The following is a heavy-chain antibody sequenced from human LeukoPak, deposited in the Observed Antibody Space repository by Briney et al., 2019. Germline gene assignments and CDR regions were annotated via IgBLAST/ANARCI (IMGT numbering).Heavy chain of an antibody. CDR3: ARDPGYGLGVDYGDY. V-gene: IGHV3-30*14. D-gene: IGHD3-10*01. CDR2: ISYDGSNK. CDR1: GFTFSSYA. Sequence: GGSLRLSCAASGFTFSSYAMHWVRQAPGKGLEWVAVISYDGSNKYYADSVKGRFTISRDSSKNTVFLQMDSLRAEDTAVYYCARDPGYGLGVDYGDYWGQGTLVTVSS. J-gene: IGHJ4*02.